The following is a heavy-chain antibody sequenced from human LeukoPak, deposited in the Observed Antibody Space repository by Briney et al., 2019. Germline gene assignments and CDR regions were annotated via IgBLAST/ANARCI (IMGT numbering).Heavy chain of an antibody. CDR3: ARGREYSSSPPYFDY. D-gene: IGHD6-6*01. J-gene: IGHJ4*02. Sequence: SETLSLTCAVYGGSFSGYYWSWIRQPPGKGLEWIGEINHSGSTNYNPSHKSRVTISVDTSKNQFSLKLSSVTAADTAVYYCARGREYSSSPPYFDYWGQGTLVTVSS. V-gene: IGHV4-34*01. CDR1: GGSFSGYY. CDR2: INHSGST.